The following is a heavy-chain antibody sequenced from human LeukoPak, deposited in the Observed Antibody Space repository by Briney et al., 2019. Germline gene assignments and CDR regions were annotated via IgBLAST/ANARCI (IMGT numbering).Heavy chain of an antibody. V-gene: IGHV4-34*01. Sequence: PSETLSLTCAVYGGSFSGYYWSWIRQPPGKGLEWIGEINHSGSTNYNPSLKSRVTISVDTSKNQFSLKLSSVTAADTAVYYCARAGQLWLYGNWFDPWGQGTLVTVSS. CDR3: ARAGQLWLYGNWFDP. CDR1: GGSFSGYY. D-gene: IGHD5-18*01. CDR2: INHSGST. J-gene: IGHJ5*02.